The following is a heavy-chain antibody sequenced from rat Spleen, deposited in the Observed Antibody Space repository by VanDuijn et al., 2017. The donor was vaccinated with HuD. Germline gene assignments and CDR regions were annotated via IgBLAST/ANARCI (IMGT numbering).Heavy chain of an antibody. Sequence: MGWVRQAPGKGLEWIGEINQDSRTMKYTPSLKDKFTISRDNAQNTLYLQMNKLGSEDTATYYCVREDAGVDYWGQGVMVTVSS. CDR3: VREDAGVDY. J-gene: IGHJ2*01. V-gene: IGHV4-2*01. D-gene: IGHD1-4*01. CDR2: INQDSRTM.